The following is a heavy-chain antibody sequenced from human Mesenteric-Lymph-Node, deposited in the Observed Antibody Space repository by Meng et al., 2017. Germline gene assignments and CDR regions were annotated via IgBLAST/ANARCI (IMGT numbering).Heavy chain of an antibody. CDR1: GFTFSSLG. CDR3: TGNSHIYGFDY. V-gene: IGHV3-33*01. J-gene: IGHJ4*02. CDR2: IWSDGNTK. Sequence: QVHLVESGGGVVQPVSSLRLSCAASGFTFSSLGMHWVRQAPGKGLEWVAVIWSDGNTKYYADSVKDRFTISRDNSKSTLYLQMNSLRAEDTAVYYCTGNSHIYGFDYWGPGTLVTVSS. D-gene: IGHD5-18*01.